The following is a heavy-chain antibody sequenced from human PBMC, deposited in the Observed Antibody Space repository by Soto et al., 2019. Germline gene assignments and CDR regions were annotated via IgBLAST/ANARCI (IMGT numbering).Heavy chain of an antibody. D-gene: IGHD3-10*01. J-gene: IGHJ5*02. Sequence: QLQLQESGPGLVKPSETLSLTCTVSGGSISSSSYYWGWIRQPPGKGLEWIGSIYYSGSTYYNPSLKSRVTLSVDTAKNQFSLKRRSVTAADTAVYYCARHSYYYGSTYGCWLDPWGQGTLVTVSS. CDR3: ARHSYYYGSTYGCWLDP. CDR2: IYYSGST. V-gene: IGHV4-39*01. CDR1: GGSISSSSYY.